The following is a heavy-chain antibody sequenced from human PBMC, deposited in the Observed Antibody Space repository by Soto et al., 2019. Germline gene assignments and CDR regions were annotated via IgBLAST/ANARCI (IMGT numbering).Heavy chain of an antibody. V-gene: IGHV4-34*01. D-gene: IGHD3-10*01. CDR2: INHSGST. Sequence: SETLSLTCAVYGGSFSGYYWSWIRQPPGKGLEWIGEINHSGSTNYNPSLKSRVTISVDTSKNQFSLKLSSVTAADTAVYYCARIVVTMVRGVIIPGGRSFGMDVWGQGTTVTVSS. J-gene: IGHJ6*02. CDR1: GGSFSGYY. CDR3: ARIVVTMVRGVIIPGGRSFGMDV.